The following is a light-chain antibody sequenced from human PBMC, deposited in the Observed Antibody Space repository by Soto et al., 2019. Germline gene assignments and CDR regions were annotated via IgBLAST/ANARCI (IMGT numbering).Light chain of an antibody. CDR2: GAS. V-gene: IGKV3-15*01. J-gene: IGKJ1*01. CDR1: QNVSTT. CDR3: QQNSHWAK. Sequence: EILMPQSPDTLSVSPGERATLSCRASQNVSTTVAWYQQRPFQAPRLLIYGASRRATGTTDRCSGRGSGTEFTLTISSLQSEDFAVDYGQQNSHWAKVGQGTKVEI.